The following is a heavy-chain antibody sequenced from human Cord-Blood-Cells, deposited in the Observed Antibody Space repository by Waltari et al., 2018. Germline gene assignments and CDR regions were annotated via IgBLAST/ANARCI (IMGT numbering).Heavy chain of an antibody. CDR3: ARHVPDYYDSSGYYLDY. D-gene: IGHD3-22*01. J-gene: IGHJ4*02. V-gene: IGHV4-34*01. CDR1: GGSFSGYY. CDR2: INHSGST. Sequence: QVQLQQWGAGLLKPSETLSLTCAVYGGSFSGYYWSWIRQPPGKGLEWIGEINHSGSTNYNPSLKRRVTISVDTSKNQFSLKLSSVTAADTAVYYWARHVPDYYDSSGYYLDYWGQGTLVTVSS.